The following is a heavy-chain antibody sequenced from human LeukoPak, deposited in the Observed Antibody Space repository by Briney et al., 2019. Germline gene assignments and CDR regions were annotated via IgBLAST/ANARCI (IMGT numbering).Heavy chain of an antibody. V-gene: IGHV4-39*01. CDR2: IYYSGST. CDR3: ARLGLRVGASNWFDP. CDR1: GGSISSSSYY. D-gene: IGHD1-26*01. J-gene: IGHJ5*02. Sequence: SETLSLTCTVSGGSISSSSYYWGWIRQPPGKGLEWIGSIYYSGSTYYNPSLKSRVTISVDTSKNQFSLKLSSVTAADTAVCYCARLGLRVGASNWFDPWGQGTLVTVSS.